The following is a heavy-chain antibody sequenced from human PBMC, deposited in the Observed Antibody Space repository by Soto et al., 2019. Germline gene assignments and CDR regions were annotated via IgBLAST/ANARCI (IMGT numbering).Heavy chain of an antibody. J-gene: IGHJ6*02. CDR1: GYTFTSYA. V-gene: IGHV1-3*01. CDR2: INAGNGNT. CDR3: ARVLVGDGYSYYYYGMDV. Sequence: ASVKVSCKASGYTFTSYAMHWVRQAPGQRLEWMGWINAGNGNTKYSQKFQGRVTITRDTSASTAYMELSSLRSEDTAVYYCARVLVGDGYSYYYYGMDVWGQGTTVTVSS. D-gene: IGHD1-26*01.